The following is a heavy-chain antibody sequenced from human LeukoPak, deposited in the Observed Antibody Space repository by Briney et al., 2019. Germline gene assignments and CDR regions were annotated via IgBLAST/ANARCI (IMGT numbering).Heavy chain of an antibody. V-gene: IGHV1-2*02. CDR1: GYTFTDCY. J-gene: IGHJ5*02. D-gene: IGHD6-13*01. CDR3: ARMWSTATSGWNWFDP. CDR2: INPNSGDT. Sequence: ASVKVSCKASGYTFTDCYVYWVRQAPGQGLEWMGWINPNSGDTNYAQKFQGRVTMTRDTSISTAYMDLSSLRSDDTAMYYCARMWSTATSGWNWFDPWGQGTLVTVSS.